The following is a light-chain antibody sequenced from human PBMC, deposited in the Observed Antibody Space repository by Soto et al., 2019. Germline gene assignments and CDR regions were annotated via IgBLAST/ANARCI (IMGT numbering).Light chain of an antibody. J-gene: IGKJ4*01. CDR1: QSVSNNY. V-gene: IGKV3-20*01. CDR3: QQYGNSPPVT. Sequence: EIVLTQSPGTVSLSPGERATLSCRASQSVSNNYLAWYQQKPGQAPRLLIYGASSRATGIPDRFSGSGSGTDFTLTISRLEPADFAVYYCQQYGNSPPVTFGGGTKVDIK. CDR2: GAS.